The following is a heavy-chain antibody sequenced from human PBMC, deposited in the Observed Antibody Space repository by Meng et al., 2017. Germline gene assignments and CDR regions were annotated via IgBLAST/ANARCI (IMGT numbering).Heavy chain of an antibody. J-gene: IGHJ6*02. D-gene: IGHD5-18*01. CDR3: ARVTAMGYYYYYGMDV. V-gene: IGHV1-24*01. Sequence: ASVKVSCKVSGYTLTELSMHWVRQAPGKGLEWMGGFDPEDGETIYAQKFQGRVTITADESTSTAYMELISLRSEDTAVYYCARVTAMGYYYYYGMDVWGQGTTVTVSS. CDR2: FDPEDGET. CDR1: GYTLTELS.